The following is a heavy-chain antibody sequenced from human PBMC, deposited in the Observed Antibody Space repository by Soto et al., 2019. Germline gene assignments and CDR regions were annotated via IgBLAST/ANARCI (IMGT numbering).Heavy chain of an antibody. V-gene: IGHV3-30-3*01. J-gene: IGHJ4*02. CDR2: ISYDGSNK. D-gene: IGHD3-22*01. CDR3: ARDRDSSGYGNLIFDY. Sequence: HPGGSLRLSCAASGFTFSSYAMHWVRQAPGKGLEWVAVISYDGSNKYYADSVKGRFTISRDNSKNTLYLQMNSLRAEDTAVYYCARDRDSSGYGNLIFDYWGQGTLVTVSS. CDR1: GFTFSSYA.